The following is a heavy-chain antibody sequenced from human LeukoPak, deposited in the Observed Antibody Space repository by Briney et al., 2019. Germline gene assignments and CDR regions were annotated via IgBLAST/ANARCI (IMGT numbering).Heavy chain of an antibody. CDR3: AKEWGYSYGYYFDY. CDR2: ISGDGGST. D-gene: IGHD5-18*01. Sequence: TGRSLRLSCAASGFTFDDYAMHWVRQAPGKGLEWVSLISGDGGSTYYADSVKGRFTISRDNSKNSLYLQMNSLRTEDTALYYCAKEWGYSYGYYFDYWGQGTLVTASS. J-gene: IGHJ4*02. V-gene: IGHV3-43*02. CDR1: GFTFDDYA.